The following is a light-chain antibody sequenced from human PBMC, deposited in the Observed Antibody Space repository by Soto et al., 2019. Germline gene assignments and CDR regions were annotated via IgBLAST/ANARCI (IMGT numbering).Light chain of an antibody. Sequence: EIVLTQSPATLSLSPGERATLSCRASQSVSSYLAWYQQKPGQAPRLLIYDASNRATGIPARFSGSGSGTDFTLTINRLEPEDFAVYYCQQRTGSFGGGTKVDIK. CDR3: QQRTGS. CDR2: DAS. J-gene: IGKJ4*01. CDR1: QSVSSY. V-gene: IGKV3-11*01.